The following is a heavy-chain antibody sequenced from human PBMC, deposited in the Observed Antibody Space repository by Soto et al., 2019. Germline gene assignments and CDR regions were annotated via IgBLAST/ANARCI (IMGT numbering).Heavy chain of an antibody. J-gene: IGHJ3*02. CDR2: MYPSDSYT. D-gene: IGHD1-1*01. Sequence: GESLKISCPGSGYSFTSYWISWVRRMPGKGLEWMWRMYPSDSYTNYSPSFQGHVTISADKSISTAYLQLISLKASDTAMYYCASREVGTGTTGILAFDIGGQGTMVTDSS. CDR3: ASREVGTGTTGILAFDI. V-gene: IGHV5-10-1*01. CDR1: GYSFTSYW.